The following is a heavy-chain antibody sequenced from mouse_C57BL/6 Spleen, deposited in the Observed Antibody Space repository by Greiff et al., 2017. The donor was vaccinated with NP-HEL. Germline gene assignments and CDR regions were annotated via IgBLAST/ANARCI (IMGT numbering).Heavy chain of an antibody. J-gene: IGHJ2*01. CDR1: GYTFTDYY. CDR3: ARGAYYSNPYYFDY. D-gene: IGHD2-5*01. V-gene: IGHV1-75*01. CDR2: IFPGSGST. Sequence: QVHVKQSGPELVKPGASVKISCKASGYTFTDYYINWVKQRPGQGLEWIGWIFPGSGSTYYNEKFKGKATLTVDKSSSTAYMLLSSLTSEDSAVYFCARGAYYSNPYYFDYWGQGTTLTVSS.